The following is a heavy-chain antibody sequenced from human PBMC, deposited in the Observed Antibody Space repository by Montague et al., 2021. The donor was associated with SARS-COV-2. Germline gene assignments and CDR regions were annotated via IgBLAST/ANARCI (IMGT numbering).Heavy chain of an antibody. CDR1: GYPFTGYY. J-gene: IGHJ4*02. D-gene: IGHD2-15*01. CDR2: INPNSGDT. CDR3: ARGIGYSQFDC. V-gene: IGHV1-2*02. Sequence: LGKVSCKASGYPFTGYYMHWVRQAPGQGLEWMGWINPNSGDTNYAQKFHGRVTMTRDTSISTAHMDLSRLSSDDPAVYHCARGIGYSQFDCWGQGTLVTVSS.